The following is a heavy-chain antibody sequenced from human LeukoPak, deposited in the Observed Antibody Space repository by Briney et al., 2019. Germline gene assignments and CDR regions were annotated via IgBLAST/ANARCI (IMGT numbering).Heavy chain of an antibody. D-gene: IGHD2-8*01. CDR2: IKSKHGGATT. V-gene: IGHV3-15*01. CDR1: GFPFANTW. CDR3: ATVILVYSAFDI. Sequence: PGGSLKLSCSASGFPFANTWMTWVRQAPGKGLEWVGRIKSKHGGATTDYAAPVTGRFTISRDDSKNTLYLQMTSLNAEDSAVYFCATVILVYSAFDIWGQGTVVTVSS. J-gene: IGHJ3*02.